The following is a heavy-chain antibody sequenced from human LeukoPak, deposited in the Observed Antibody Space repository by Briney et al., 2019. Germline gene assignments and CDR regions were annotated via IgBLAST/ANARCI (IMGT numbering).Heavy chain of an antibody. CDR2: THHNGPT. D-gene: IGHD3-16*01. Sequence: ASETLSLTCSVSGYSISSGYNWGWIRQPPGKGPEWIGSTHHNGPTFYHPSLKSRVTISVDTSPNHVSLNLNSVPAADPAVSYYSREQGGSTFPDYWGQGVQVIVSS. V-gene: IGHV4-38-2*02. CDR3: SREQGGSTFPDY. J-gene: IGHJ4*02. CDR1: GYSISSGYN.